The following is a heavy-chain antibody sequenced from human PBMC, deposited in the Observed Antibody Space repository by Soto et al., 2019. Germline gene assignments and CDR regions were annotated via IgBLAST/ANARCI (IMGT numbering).Heavy chain of an antibody. CDR3: ARHSIVVVPAAIEDYYYYMDV. CDR1: GGSISSSSYY. Sequence: SETLSLTCTVSGGSISSSSYYWGWIRQPPGKGLEWIGSIYYRGSTYYNPSLKSRVTISVDTSRNQFALKLSSVTAADTAVYYCARHSIVVVPAAIEDYYYYMDVWGKGTTVTVSS. J-gene: IGHJ6*03. D-gene: IGHD2-2*01. V-gene: IGHV4-39*01. CDR2: IYYRGST.